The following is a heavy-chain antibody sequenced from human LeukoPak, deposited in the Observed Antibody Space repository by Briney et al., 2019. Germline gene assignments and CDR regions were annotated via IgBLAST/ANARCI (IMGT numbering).Heavy chain of an antibody. V-gene: IGHV1-8*02. CDR2: MNPNSGNT. J-gene: IGHJ4*02. CDR3: ASVGYCSGGSCYYFDY. Sequence: ASVKVSCKASGYTFTSYDINWVRQATGQGLEWMGWMNPNSGNTGYAQKFQGRVTMTRNTSISTAYMELSSLRSEDTAVYYCASVGYCSGGSCYYFDYWGQGTLVTVSS. D-gene: IGHD2-15*01. CDR1: GYTFTSYD.